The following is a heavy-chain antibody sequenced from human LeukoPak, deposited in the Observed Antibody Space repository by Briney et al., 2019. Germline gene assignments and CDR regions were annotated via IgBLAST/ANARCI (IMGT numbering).Heavy chain of an antibody. CDR2: ISGPGHRA. CDR3: AKGLDCFDY. Sequence: GGSLRLSCEASGVTFTYYAMTWVRQAPGKGLEWVSGISGPGHRAYYADSVKGRFTISRDTSKHTLYLQMDGLRTEDTAVYYCAKGLDCFDYWGQGTLVTVSS. J-gene: IGHJ4*02. CDR1: GVTFTYYA. D-gene: IGHD6-19*01. V-gene: IGHV3-23*01.